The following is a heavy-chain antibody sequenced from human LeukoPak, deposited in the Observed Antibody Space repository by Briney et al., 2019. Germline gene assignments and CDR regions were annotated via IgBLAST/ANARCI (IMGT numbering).Heavy chain of an antibody. V-gene: IGHV3-30*02. D-gene: IGHD3-10*01. CDR3: AKDRFSMVRGVIIQ. CDR1: GFSFSSYG. J-gene: IGHJ4*02. CDR2: IRYEGSNK. Sequence: PRGSLRLSCAAPGFSFSSYGMHWVRQAPGKGLEWVAFIRYEGSNKYYADSVKGRFTISRDNYTNTLYLQMNSLRAEDKAVYYCAKDRFSMVRGVIIQWGQGTLVTVSS.